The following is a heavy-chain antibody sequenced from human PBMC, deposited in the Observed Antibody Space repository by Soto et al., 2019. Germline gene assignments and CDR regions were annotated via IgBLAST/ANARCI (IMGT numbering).Heavy chain of an antibody. CDR2: ISSSSSTI. CDR1: GFTFSSYS. J-gene: IGHJ4*02. D-gene: IGHD1-7*01. Sequence: GSLRLSCAASGFTFSSYSMNWVRQAPGKGLEWVSYISSSSSTIYYADSVKGRFTISRDNAKNSLYLQMNSLRDEDTAVYYCAREFTRTGTPPEYSYVYLPFDYWGQGTLVTVSS. V-gene: IGHV3-48*02. CDR3: AREFTRTGTPPEYSYVYLPFDY.